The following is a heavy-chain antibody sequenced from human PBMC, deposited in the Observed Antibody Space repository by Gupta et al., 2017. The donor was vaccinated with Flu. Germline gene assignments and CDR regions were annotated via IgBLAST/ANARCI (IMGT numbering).Heavy chain of an antibody. Sequence: EVQLVESGVGLVQHGGSLRLPCAASGSIPSTHVMNWVCQDPGKGLEWLSYISSSGSPTYYAESGKGRFTVSRDDAENSGNLQMNSLRAEDTAIYYCARGEYCGGNCYSLYFDYWGPGTLVTVSS. CDR1: GSIPSTHV. J-gene: IGHJ4*02. V-gene: IGHV3-48*03. D-gene: IGHD2-21*02. CDR3: ARGEYCGGNCYSLYFDY. CDR2: ISSSGSPT.